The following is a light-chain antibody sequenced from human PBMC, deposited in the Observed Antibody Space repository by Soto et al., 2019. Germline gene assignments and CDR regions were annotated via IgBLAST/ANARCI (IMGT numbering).Light chain of an antibody. CDR2: AAS. V-gene: IGKV3-11*01. CDR1: QSGNTY. CDR3: QQRAYWPALS. Sequence: EVVLIQSPATLSLSPGERATLACRASQSGNTYLAWYPHKPGQAPSLLIYAASNRASGIPARFSGRGSETDFTLPITSLETEHSAVYYCQQRAYWPALSFGGRTKVEI. J-gene: IGKJ4*01.